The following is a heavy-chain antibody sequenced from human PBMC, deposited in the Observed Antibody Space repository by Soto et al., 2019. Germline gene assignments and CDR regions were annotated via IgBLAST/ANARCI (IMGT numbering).Heavy chain of an antibody. CDR1: GFTFSSYA. CDR2: ISGSGGST. J-gene: IGHJ4*02. V-gene: IGHV3-23*01. D-gene: IGHD3-3*01. CDR3: ANGGPYDFWSGFPIDY. Sequence: EVQLLESGGGLVQPGGSLRLSCAACGFTFSSYAMSWVRQAPGKGLEWVSAISGSGGSTYYADSVKGRFTISRDNSKNTLYLQMNSLRAEDTAVYYCANGGPYDFWSGFPIDYWGQGTLVTVSS.